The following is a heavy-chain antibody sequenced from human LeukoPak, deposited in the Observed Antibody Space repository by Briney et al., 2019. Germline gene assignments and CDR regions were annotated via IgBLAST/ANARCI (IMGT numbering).Heavy chain of an antibody. Sequence: SETLSLTCAVYGESFSAYYWSWIRQPPGKGLEWIGEINHSGSINYSSSLTSRVTISVDTSKNQFSLKVSSVTAADTAVYYCARRMGRRFGERYYYYHYMDVWGKGTTVTISS. CDR2: INHSGSI. CDR1: GESFSAYY. J-gene: IGHJ6*03. D-gene: IGHD3-10*01. CDR3: ARRMGRRFGERYYYYHYMDV. V-gene: IGHV4-34*01.